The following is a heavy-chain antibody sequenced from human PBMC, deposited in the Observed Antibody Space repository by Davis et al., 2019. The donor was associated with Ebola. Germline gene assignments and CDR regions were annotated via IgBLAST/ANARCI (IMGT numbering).Heavy chain of an antibody. V-gene: IGHV3-33*06. D-gene: IGHD5-18*01. CDR3: AKWSPDTAMVWNYFDY. CDR2: IWYDGSNK. J-gene: IGHJ4*02. CDR1: GFTFSSYG. Sequence: SCKASGFTFSSYGMHWVRQAPGKGLEWVAVIWYDGSNKYYADSVKGRFTISRDNSKNTLYLQMNSLGAEDTAVYYCAKWSPDTAMVWNYFDYWGQGTLVTVSS.